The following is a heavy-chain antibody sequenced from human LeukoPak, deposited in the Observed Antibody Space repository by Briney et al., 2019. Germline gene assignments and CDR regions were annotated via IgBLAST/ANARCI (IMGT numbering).Heavy chain of an antibody. CDR2: IIPIFGTA. Sequence: SVKVSCKASGGTFSSYAISWVRQAPGQGLEWMGGIIPIFGTANYAQKFQGRVTITTDESTSTAYMELSSLRSEDTAVYYCASSRGRFTYNWFDPWGQGTLVTVSS. V-gene: IGHV1-69*05. CDR3: ASSRGRFTYNWFDP. D-gene: IGHD3-16*01. CDR1: GGTFSSYA. J-gene: IGHJ5*02.